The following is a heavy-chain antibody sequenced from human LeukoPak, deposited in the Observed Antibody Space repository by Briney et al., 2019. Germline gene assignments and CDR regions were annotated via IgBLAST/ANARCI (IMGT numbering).Heavy chain of an antibody. CDR2: FDPEDGET. Sequence: ASVKVSCKVSGYTLTELSMHWVRQAPGKGLEWMGGFDPEDGETIYAQKFQGRVTMTEDTSTDTAYMELSSLRSEDTAVYYCATDYGYYGDDGGFVYWGQGTLVTVSS. V-gene: IGHV1-24*01. D-gene: IGHD4-17*01. J-gene: IGHJ4*02. CDR3: ATDYGYYGDDGGFVY. CDR1: GYTLTELS.